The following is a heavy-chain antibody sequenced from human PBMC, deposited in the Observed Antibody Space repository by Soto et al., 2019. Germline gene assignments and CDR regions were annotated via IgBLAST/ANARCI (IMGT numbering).Heavy chain of an antibody. CDR1: GFTFSSYA. CDR2: ISGSGAGT. J-gene: IGHJ4*02. V-gene: IGHV3-23*01. CDR3: AKCDSGSYYCADY. D-gene: IGHD1-26*01. Sequence: EVQLLESGGGLVQPGGSLRLSCAASGFTFSSYAMTWVRQAPGKGLEWVSAISGSGAGTYYADSVKGRFTISRDNSKNTLYLQMNSLRAEDTAVYYCAKCDSGSYYCADYWGQGTLVTVSS.